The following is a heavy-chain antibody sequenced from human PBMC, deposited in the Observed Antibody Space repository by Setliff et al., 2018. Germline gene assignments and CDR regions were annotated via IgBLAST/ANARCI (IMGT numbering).Heavy chain of an antibody. D-gene: IGHD2-15*01. Sequence: GGSLRLSCAASGFTFSNYRMHWVRQAPGKGLEWVAVIWHDGGNKYHADSVTGRFTISRDNSKNTLYLQMNSLRPEDTAVYYCARTCSGSGCYAGLESWGQGTPVTVSS. CDR2: IWHDGGNK. CDR3: ARTCSGSGCYAGLES. CDR1: GFTFSNYR. V-gene: IGHV3-33*08. J-gene: IGHJ4*02.